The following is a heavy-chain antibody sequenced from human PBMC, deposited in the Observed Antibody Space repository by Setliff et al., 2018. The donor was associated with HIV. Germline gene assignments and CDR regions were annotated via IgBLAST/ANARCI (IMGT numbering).Heavy chain of an antibody. CDR3: VRDITTCWDV. CDR1: GYTFTSYG. D-gene: IGHD1-20*01. J-gene: IGHJ6*02. CDR2: INSDGSST. V-gene: IGHV3-74*01. Sequence: SCKASGYTFTSYGISWVRQAPGQGLVWVSRINSDGSSTSYADSVKGRFTISRDNPKNMLYLQMNSLRGEDTAVYYCVRDITTCWDVWGQGTTVTVSS.